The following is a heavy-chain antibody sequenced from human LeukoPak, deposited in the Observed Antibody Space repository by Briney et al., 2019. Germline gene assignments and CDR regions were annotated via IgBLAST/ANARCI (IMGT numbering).Heavy chain of an antibody. J-gene: IGHJ4*02. CDR1: GYTFSGYY. V-gene: IGHV1-2*04. D-gene: IGHD3-16*02. CDR2: INPNGGGT. CDR3: ARVSLYYDYVRGSYRPGHFDY. Sequence: ASVKVSCKASGYTFSGYYIQWVRQAPGQGLEWMGWINPNGGGTTYAQQFQGWVIMTRDTSISAAYMELNRLKSDDTAVYYCARVSLYYDYVRGSYRPGHFDYWGQGTLVTVSS.